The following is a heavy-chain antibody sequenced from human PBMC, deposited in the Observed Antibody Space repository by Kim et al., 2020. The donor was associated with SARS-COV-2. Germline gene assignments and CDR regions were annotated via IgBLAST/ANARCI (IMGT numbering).Heavy chain of an antibody. CDR2: ISGSGGST. D-gene: IGHD3-10*01. CDR3: AKDYIAWDV. CDR1: GFSLSAYA. V-gene: IGHV3-23*01. Sequence: GGSLRLSCAASGFSLSAYAMTWVRQAPGKGLEWVSGISGSGGSTYYADSVKGRFTISRDNSKNTLSLQMNSLRLEDTAVYYFAKDYIAWDVWGQGTTVIV. J-gene: IGHJ6*02.